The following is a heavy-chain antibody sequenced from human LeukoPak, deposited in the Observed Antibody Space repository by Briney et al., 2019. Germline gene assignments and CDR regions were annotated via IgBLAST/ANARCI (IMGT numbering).Heavy chain of an antibody. CDR3: ARGSGGSQPPYDAFDI. Sequence: SETLSLTCTVSGSSISSYYWSWIQQPPGKGLEWIGYIYYSGSTNYNPSLKSRVTISVDTSKNQFSLKLSSVTAADTAVYYCARGSGGSQPPYDAFDIWGQGTMVTVSS. CDR2: IYYSGST. D-gene: IGHD2-15*01. J-gene: IGHJ3*02. CDR1: GSSISSYY. V-gene: IGHV4-59*01.